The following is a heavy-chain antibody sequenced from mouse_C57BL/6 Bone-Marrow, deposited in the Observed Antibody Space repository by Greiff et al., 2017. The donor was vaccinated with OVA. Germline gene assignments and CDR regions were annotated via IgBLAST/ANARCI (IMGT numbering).Heavy chain of an antibody. CDR1: GFTFSSYG. CDR2: ISSGGSYT. J-gene: IGHJ4*01. CDR3: ARRRYYYAMDY. V-gene: IGHV5-6*02. Sequence: EVMLVESGGDLVKPGGSLKLSCAASGFTFSSYGMSWVRQTPDKRLEWVATISSGGSYTYYPDSVKGRFTISRDNAKNTLYLQMSSLKSEDTAMYYCARRRYYYAMDYWGQGTSVTVSS.